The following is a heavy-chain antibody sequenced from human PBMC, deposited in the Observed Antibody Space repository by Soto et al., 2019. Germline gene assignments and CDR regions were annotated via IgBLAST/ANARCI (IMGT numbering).Heavy chain of an antibody. Sequence: SETLSLTCTVSGDSISSYYWSWIRQPPGKGLEWIGYIYYSGSTNYNPSLKSRVTISVDTSKNQFSLKVSCVTAADTAVYYCARSQTTVTSYDYWGQGTLVT. CDR1: GDSISSYY. V-gene: IGHV4-59*01. CDR3: ARSQTTVTSYDY. J-gene: IGHJ4*02. D-gene: IGHD4-17*01. CDR2: IYYSGST.